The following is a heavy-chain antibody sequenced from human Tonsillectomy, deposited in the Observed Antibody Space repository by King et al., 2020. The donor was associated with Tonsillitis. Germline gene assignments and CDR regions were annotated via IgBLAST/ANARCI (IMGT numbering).Heavy chain of an antibody. V-gene: IGHV3-21*01. J-gene: IGHJ3*02. D-gene: IGHD2-8*02. Sequence: VQLVESGGGLIKPGGSLRLSCATSGFTFSSYSMNWVRQAPGKGMEWVSSISSTSNYIYYADLVKGRFTISRDNAKNSLSLQGNRLRDDDTALYYCVHSMPTGGFDIWGQGTIVTVSS. CDR1: GFTFSSYS. CDR2: ISSTSNYI. CDR3: VHSMPTGGFDI.